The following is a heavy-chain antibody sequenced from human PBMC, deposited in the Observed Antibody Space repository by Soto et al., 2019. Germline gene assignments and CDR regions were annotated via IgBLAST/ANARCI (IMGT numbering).Heavy chain of an antibody. CDR2: INRGASGT. Sequence: PGGSLRLSCAGSGFIFSAYWMSGVRHAPGKGLEWVAMINRGASGTHYVDSVKGRFTISRDNAKNSLYLQMNSLSAEDTAVYYCARDPYDSGGYAAFDIWGQGTMVTVSS. J-gene: IGHJ3*02. CDR1: GFIFSAYW. V-gene: IGHV3-7*01. D-gene: IGHD3-22*01. CDR3: ARDPYDSGGYAAFDI.